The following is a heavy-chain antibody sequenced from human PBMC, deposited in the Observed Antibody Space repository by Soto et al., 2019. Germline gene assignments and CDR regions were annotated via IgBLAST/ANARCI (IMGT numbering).Heavy chain of an antibody. CDR3: ATTTYWVGYYYYYGMDV. V-gene: IGHV4-39*01. CDR2: IYYSGST. CDR1: GGSISSSSYY. D-gene: IGHD2-8*02. Sequence: QLQLHESGPGLVKPSETLSLTCTVSGGSISSSSYYWGWIRQPPGRGLEWIGSIYYSGSTYYNPSFKSRVTISVDTSKNQFSLKLSSVTAADTAVYYCATTTYWVGYYYYYGMDVWGQGTTVTVSS. J-gene: IGHJ6*02.